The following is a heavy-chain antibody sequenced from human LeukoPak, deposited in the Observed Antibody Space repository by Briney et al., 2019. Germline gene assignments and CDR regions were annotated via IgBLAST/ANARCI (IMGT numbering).Heavy chain of an antibody. CDR3: ARDRDTAMGL. V-gene: IGHV3-30-3*01. CDR2: ISYDGNDK. Sequence: GGSLRLSCAASGFTFSNYAMHWVRQAPGKGLEWVAIISYDGNDKYYTDSVKGRFTISRDRSKNTLYLQMNSLRAEDTAVYYCARDRDTAMGLWGQGTLVTVSS. CDR1: GFTFSNYA. J-gene: IGHJ4*02. D-gene: IGHD5-18*01.